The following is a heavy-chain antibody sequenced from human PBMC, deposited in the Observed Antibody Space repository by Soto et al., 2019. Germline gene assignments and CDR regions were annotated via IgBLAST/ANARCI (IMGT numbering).Heavy chain of an antibody. Sequence: PSETLSLTCVVSGDSISSGYYWAWIRQPPGKGLEWIGSIYHSGTTYYNPSLKSRVTISVDTSKNHFSLNLSSVTAADMAVYYCAREGSYSAYNFAHGIQLWSFDFWGQGALVTVSS. CDR2: IYHSGTT. V-gene: IGHV4-38-2*02. D-gene: IGHD5-12*01. CDR3: AREGSYSAYNFAHGIQLWSFDF. CDR1: GDSISSGYY. J-gene: IGHJ4*02.